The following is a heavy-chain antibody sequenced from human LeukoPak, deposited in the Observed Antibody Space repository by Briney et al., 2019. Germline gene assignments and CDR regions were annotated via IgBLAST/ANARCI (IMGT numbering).Heavy chain of an antibody. Sequence: GGSLRLSCAASGLTFSNAWMSWVRQAPGKGLEWVSGISGSGGSTDYADSVKGRFTISRDNSKNTLYLQMNSLTAEDTGVYHCAKDGVVGAGRNYMDVWGKGTMVSVSS. V-gene: IGHV3-23*01. CDR1: GLTFSNAW. J-gene: IGHJ6*03. D-gene: IGHD1-26*01. CDR3: AKDGVVGAGRNYMDV. CDR2: ISGSGGST.